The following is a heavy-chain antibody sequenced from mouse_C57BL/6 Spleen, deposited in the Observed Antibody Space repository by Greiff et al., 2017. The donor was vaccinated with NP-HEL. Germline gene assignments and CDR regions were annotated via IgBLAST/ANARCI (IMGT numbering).Heavy chain of an antibody. J-gene: IGHJ1*03. V-gene: IGHV5-4*03. Sequence: VKVVESGGGLVKPGGSLKLSCAASGFTFSSYAMSWVRQTPEKRLEWVATISDGGSYTYYPDNVKGRFTISRDNAKNNLYLQMSHLKSEDTAMYYCARALLLHWYFDVWGTRTTVTVSS. CDR3: ARALLLHWYFDV. CDR2: ISDGGSYT. CDR1: GFTFSSYA. D-gene: IGHD1-1*01.